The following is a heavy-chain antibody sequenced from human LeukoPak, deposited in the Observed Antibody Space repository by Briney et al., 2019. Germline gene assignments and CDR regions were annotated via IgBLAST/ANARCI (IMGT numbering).Heavy chain of an antibody. Sequence: PGGSLRLSCAASGFTFSSYWMSWVRQAPGKGLEWVAKIKQDGSEKYYVDSVKGRFTISRDNAKNSLYLQMNSLRAEDTAVYYCASGSLRDTMIVLGYWGQGTLVTVSS. CDR3: ASGSLRDTMIVLGY. V-gene: IGHV3-7*01. CDR1: GFTFSSYW. D-gene: IGHD3-22*01. J-gene: IGHJ4*02. CDR2: IKQDGSEK.